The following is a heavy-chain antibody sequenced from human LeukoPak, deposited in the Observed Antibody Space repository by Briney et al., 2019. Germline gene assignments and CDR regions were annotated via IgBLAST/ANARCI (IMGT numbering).Heavy chain of an antibody. Sequence: GGSLRLSCAASGFTFSSYSMNWVRQAPGKGLEWVSCISSSSSYVYYADSVKGRFTISRDNAKNSLYLQMNSLRAEDTAVYYCARDQDYVWGSYRSQGYWGQGTLVTVSS. D-gene: IGHD3-16*02. CDR3: ARDQDYVWGSYRSQGY. CDR2: ISSSSSYV. CDR1: GFTFSSYS. J-gene: IGHJ4*02. V-gene: IGHV3-21*01.